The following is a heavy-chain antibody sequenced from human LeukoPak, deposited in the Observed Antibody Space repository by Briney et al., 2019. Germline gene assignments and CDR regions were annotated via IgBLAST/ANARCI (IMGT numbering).Heavy chain of an antibody. V-gene: IGHV4-59*08. CDR3: ARQAAQEPPLTYYYYYGMDV. Sequence: SETLSLTCTVSDDSISTYYWSWIRQPPGKGLEWIGYVTYSGSTNYSPSLKSRVTISVDASKNQFSLKLTSVTAADTAVYYCARQAAQEPPLTYYYYYGMDVWGQGTTVTVSS. D-gene: IGHD1-14*01. J-gene: IGHJ6*02. CDR1: DDSISTYY. CDR2: VTYSGST.